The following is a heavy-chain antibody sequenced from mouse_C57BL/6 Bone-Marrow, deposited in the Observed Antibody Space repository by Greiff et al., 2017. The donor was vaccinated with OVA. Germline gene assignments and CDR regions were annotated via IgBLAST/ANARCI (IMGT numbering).Heavy chain of an antibody. V-gene: IGHV8-8*01. CDR1: GFSLSTFGMG. CDR3: ARSYYYGSGGYYYAMDY. CDR2: IWWDDDK. Sequence: QVTLKVSGPGILQPSQTLSLTCSFSGFSLSTFGMGVGWIRQPSGMGLVWLAHIWWDDDKYSNPVLKSRRTSSKDTSKNQVFLKIANVDTADTATYYCARSYYYGSGGYYYAMDYWGQGTSVTVSS. J-gene: IGHJ4*01. D-gene: IGHD1-1*01.